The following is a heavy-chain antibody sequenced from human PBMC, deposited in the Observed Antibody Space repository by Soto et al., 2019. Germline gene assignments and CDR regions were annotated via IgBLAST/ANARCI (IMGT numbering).Heavy chain of an antibody. CDR1: GGSISSSSYY. V-gene: IGHV4-39*01. CDR3: ARHTPAISISDH. J-gene: IGHJ4*02. CDR2: IYYSGST. D-gene: IGHD3-3*01. Sequence: SETLSLTCTVSGGSISSSSYYWGWIRQPPGKGLEWIGSIYYSGSTYYNPSLKSRVTISVDTSKNQFSLKLSSVTAADTAVYYCARHTPAISISDHWGQGSLVTVSS.